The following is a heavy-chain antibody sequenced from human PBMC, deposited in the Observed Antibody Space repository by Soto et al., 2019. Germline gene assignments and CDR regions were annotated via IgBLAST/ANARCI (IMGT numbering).Heavy chain of an antibody. Sequence: ASVKVSCKASGYTFTMYGISGVLRSPVQGLEWMGWISAYNGNTNYAQKLQGRVTMTTDTSTSTAYMELRSLRSDDTAVYYCASFMFVTTRPTYAFDIWGQGTMVTVSS. D-gene: IGHD4-17*01. CDR3: ASFMFVTTRPTYAFDI. J-gene: IGHJ3*02. CDR1: GYTFTMYG. CDR2: ISAYNGNT. V-gene: IGHV1-18*04.